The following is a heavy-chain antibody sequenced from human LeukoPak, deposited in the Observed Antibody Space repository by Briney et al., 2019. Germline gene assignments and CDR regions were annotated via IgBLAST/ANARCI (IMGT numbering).Heavy chain of an antibody. V-gene: IGHV3-30-3*01. D-gene: IGHD3-22*01. CDR2: ISHNGNIK. CDR1: GFTFSSYA. Sequence: PGRSLRLSCAASGFTFSSYAMHWVRQAPGKGLEWVAGISHNGNIKYDADSVKGRFTVSRDNFKNTLYLEMNSLRPEDTAMFYCAGTGTTMIVVPSVGGTFDIWGQGTMVTVSS. J-gene: IGHJ3*02. CDR3: AGTGTTMIVVPSVGGTFDI.